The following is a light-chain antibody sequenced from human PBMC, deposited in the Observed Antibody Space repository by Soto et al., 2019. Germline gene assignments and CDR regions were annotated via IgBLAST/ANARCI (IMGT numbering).Light chain of an antibody. CDR2: DVS. J-gene: IGLJ1*01. CDR3: SSYAGTYIV. CDR1: SSDVGGYDY. V-gene: IGLV2-8*01. Sequence: QSALTQPPSSSGSPVQSVAIACTGTSSDVGGYDYVSWYQQHPGKAPKLMIYDVSKRTSGVPDRFAGSKSGNTASLTVSGLQAEDEADYYCSSYAGTYIVFGTGTKLTVL.